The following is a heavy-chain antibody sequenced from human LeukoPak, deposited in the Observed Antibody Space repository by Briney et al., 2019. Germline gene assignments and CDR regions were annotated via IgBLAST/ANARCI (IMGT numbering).Heavy chain of an antibody. CDR1: GYSISSDNY. V-gene: IGHV4-38-2*01. CDR2: LYDSGST. J-gene: IGHJ4*02. CDR3: ARAPRDSSSSNCMRRFAD. Sequence: SETLSLTCAVSGYSISSDNYWVWIRQPPRQGLEGTGGLYDSGSTYYNPSFKNRVTISVDTSKNQLSLKLMSVTASDTAVYYCARAPRDSSSSNCMRRFADWGQGTLVTVSS. D-gene: IGHD3-22*01.